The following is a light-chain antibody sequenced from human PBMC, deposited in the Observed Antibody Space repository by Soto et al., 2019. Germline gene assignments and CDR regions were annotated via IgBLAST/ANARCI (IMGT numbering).Light chain of an antibody. V-gene: IGKV1-39*01. Sequence: DIQMTQSPSSLTASVGERVTITCRASRSISDYLNWYQQRPGKAPQLLISSASTLQSGVPSRFSGGTSGTDFTLTISSLQPEDLGTYYCQQSYSSPFTFGPGTTLEI. J-gene: IGKJ3*01. CDR2: SAS. CDR3: QQSYSSPFT. CDR1: RSISDY.